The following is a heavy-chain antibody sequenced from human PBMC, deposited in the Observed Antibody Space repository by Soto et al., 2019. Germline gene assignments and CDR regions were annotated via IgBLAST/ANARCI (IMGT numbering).Heavy chain of an antibody. CDR2: ISYDGSNK. V-gene: IGHV3-30*18. J-gene: IGHJ5*02. CDR3: AKDVVPDAKRGWFDP. CDR1: GFTFSSYG. Sequence: QVQLVESGGGVVQPGRSLRLSCAASGFTFSSYGMHWVRQAPGKGLEWVAVISYDGSNKYYADSVKGRFTISRDNSQNTLYLQMNSLRAEDTAVYYCAKDVVPDAKRGWFDPWGQGTLVTVSS. D-gene: IGHD2-2*01.